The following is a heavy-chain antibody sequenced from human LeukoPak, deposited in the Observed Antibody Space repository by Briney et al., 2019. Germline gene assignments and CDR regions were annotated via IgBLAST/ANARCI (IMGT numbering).Heavy chain of an antibody. CDR3: ARDLAADGSGWYQGGGDFDY. CDR2: INPSGGST. Sequence: ASVKVSCKASGYTFTSYYMHWVRQAPGQGLEWMGIINPSGGSTSYAQKFQGRVTMTRDTSTSTVYMELSSLRSEDTAVYYCARDLAADGSGWYQGGGDFDYWGQGTLVTVSS. V-gene: IGHV1-46*01. CDR1: GYTFTSYY. J-gene: IGHJ4*02. D-gene: IGHD6-19*01.